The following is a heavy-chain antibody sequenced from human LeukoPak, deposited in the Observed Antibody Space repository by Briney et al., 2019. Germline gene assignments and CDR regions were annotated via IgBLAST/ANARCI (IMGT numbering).Heavy chain of an antibody. CDR3: ARDPIYYDSSGYYYLFDY. V-gene: IGHV4-39*07. CDR2: IYYSGST. Sequence: TLSPTCTVSGGSISSSSYYWGWIRQPPGKGLEWIGSIYYSGSTYYNPSLKSRVTISVDTSKNQFSLKLSSVTAADTAVYYCARDPIYYDSSGYYYLFDYWGQGTLVTVSS. CDR1: GGSISSSSYY. D-gene: IGHD3-22*01. J-gene: IGHJ4*02.